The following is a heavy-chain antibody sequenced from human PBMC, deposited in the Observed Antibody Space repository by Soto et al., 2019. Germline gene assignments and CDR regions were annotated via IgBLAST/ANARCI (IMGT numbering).Heavy chain of an antibody. V-gene: IGHV5-10-1*01. J-gene: IGHJ4*02. CDR1: GYSFTSYW. Sequence: PGESLKISCKGSGYSFTSYWISWVRQMPGKGLEWMGRIDPSDSYTNYSPSFQGHVTISADKSISTAYLQWSSLKASDTAMYYCARHNPHDTAMVTAGVLTNFDYWGQGTLVTVSS. D-gene: IGHD5-18*01. CDR2: IDPSDSYT. CDR3: ARHNPHDTAMVTAGVLTNFDY.